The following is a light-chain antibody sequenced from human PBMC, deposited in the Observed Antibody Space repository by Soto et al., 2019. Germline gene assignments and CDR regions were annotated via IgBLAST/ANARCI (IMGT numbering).Light chain of an antibody. Sequence: QSVLTQPPSVSGAPGQRVTISCTGSSSSIGAGFDVHWFQHFPGTAPKLLIYGTTNRPSGVPDRFSGSKSGASASLAITGLQAEDEADHCCQSYDTSLGGYYVFGTGTKVTVL. CDR1: SSSIGAGFD. J-gene: IGLJ1*01. CDR2: GTT. CDR3: QSYDTSLGGYYV. V-gene: IGLV1-40*01.